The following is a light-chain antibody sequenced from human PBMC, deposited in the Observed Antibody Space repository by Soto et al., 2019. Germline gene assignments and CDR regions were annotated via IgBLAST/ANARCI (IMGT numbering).Light chain of an antibody. CDR2: DAS. CDR3: QQRQYCPTST. V-gene: IGKV3-11*01. Sequence: GLTQSPATLSLSPGERATLSCRASQSVXSNLGWYEAKPGQAPRMRIXDASNRANGIPARFIGSGSGTDFTLIISSLEPEDFAIYYCQQRQYCPTSTFGQGTRLEIK. J-gene: IGKJ5*01. CDR1: QSVXSN.